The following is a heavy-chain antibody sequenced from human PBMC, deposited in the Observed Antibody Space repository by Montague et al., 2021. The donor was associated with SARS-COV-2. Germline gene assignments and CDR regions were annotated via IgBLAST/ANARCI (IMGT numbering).Heavy chain of an antibody. CDR1: GGSISSGSYY. V-gene: IGHV4-61*02. J-gene: IGHJ4*02. CDR2: ISISGST. D-gene: IGHD6-19*01. CDR3: ARDIAVAGLFDY. Sequence: TLSLTCTVSGGSISSGSYYWSWIRQPAGKGLEWIGRISISGSTXYNPSLKSRVTISVDMSKNQFSLKLSSVTAADTAVYYCARDIAVAGLFDYWGQGTLVTVSS.